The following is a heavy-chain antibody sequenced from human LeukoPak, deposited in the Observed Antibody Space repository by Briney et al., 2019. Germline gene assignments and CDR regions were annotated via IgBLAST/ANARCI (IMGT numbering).Heavy chain of an antibody. CDR1: GYTFTGYY. V-gene: IGHV1-2*02. CDR3: ARSRDGYKSETDAFDI. CDR2: INPNSGGT. Sequence: ASVKVSCKASGYTFTGYYMHWVRQAPGQGLEWMGWINPNSGGTNYAQKFQGRVTMTRDTSISTAYMELSRLRSDDTAVYYCARSRDGYKSETDAFDIWGQGTMVTVSS. D-gene: IGHD5-24*01. J-gene: IGHJ3*02.